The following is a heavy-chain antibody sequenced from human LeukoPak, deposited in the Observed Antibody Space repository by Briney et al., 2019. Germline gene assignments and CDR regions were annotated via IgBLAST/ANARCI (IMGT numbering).Heavy chain of an antibody. J-gene: IGHJ4*02. D-gene: IGHD1-1*01. CDR1: GFTFSTFG. CDR2: IWPDGSKQ. CDR3: AKDDKPDGNRYFDY. Sequence: GGSLRLSCAASGFTFSTFGMHWVRRAPGKGLEWLTSIWPDGSKQYYADSVKGRLTISRDNSKSTLYLQMHSLRAEDSAVYYCAKDDKPDGNRYFDYWGQGTPVTVSS. V-gene: IGHV3-30*02.